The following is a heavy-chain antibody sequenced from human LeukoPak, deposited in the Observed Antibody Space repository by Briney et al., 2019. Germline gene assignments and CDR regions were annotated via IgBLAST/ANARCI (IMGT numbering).Heavy chain of an antibody. D-gene: IGHD6-13*01. CDR1: GFTFSSYA. J-gene: IGHJ4*02. CDR2: ISGSGGST. Sequence: GGSLRLSCAASGFTFSSYAMSWVRQAPGKGLEWVSAISGSGGSTCYADSVKGRFTISRDNSKNTLYLQMNSLRAEDTAVYYCAKDRGSSWYPYYFDYWGQGTLVTVSS. CDR3: AKDRGSSWYPYYFDY. V-gene: IGHV3-23*01.